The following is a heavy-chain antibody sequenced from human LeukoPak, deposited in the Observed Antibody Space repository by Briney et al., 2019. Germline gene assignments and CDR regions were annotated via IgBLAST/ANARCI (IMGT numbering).Heavy chain of an antibody. J-gene: IGHJ5*02. CDR2: IRYDGSNK. V-gene: IGHV3-30*02. D-gene: IGHD1-26*01. Sequence: GGSLRLSCAASAFTFSRYGMHWVRQAPGKGLEWVAFIRYDGSNKYYADSVKGRFTISRDNSKNTLYLQMNSLRAEDTAVYYCAKIGWELDWFDPWGQGTLVTVSS. CDR1: AFTFSRYG. CDR3: AKIGWELDWFDP.